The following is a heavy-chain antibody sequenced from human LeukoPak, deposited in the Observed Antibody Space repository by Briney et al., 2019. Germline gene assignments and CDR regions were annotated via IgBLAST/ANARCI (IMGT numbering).Heavy chain of an antibody. Sequence: ASVKVSCKASGYTFTNSGISWVRQAPGQGLEWMGWISPYNGDTNSEQKVQGRVTMTTDTSTSTAYMELRSLTSDDTAVYYCARYYYDNSGYRLPFDYWGLGTLVTVSS. J-gene: IGHJ4*02. V-gene: IGHV1-18*01. CDR2: ISPYNGDT. CDR3: ARYYYDNSGYRLPFDY. D-gene: IGHD3-22*01. CDR1: GYTFTNSG.